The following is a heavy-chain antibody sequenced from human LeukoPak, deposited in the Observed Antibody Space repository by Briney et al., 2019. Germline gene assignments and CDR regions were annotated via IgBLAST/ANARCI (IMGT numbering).Heavy chain of an antibody. J-gene: IGHJ4*02. V-gene: IGHV3-23*01. CDR2: ISGNSDAT. Sequence: GGSLRLSCTASGFTFSSLAMSWVRQAPGKGLEWVSLISGNSDATRYAGSVKGRFTISRDNSKNILFLQMNSLRAEDTAVYYCAKAYDFWSGYYDYWGQGTLVTVSS. D-gene: IGHD3-3*01. CDR3: AKAYDFWSGYYDY. CDR1: GFTFSSLA.